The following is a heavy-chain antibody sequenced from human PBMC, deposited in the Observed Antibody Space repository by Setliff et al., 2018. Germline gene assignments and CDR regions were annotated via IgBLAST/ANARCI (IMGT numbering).Heavy chain of an antibody. J-gene: IGHJ4*02. CDR2: IHYRGTT. D-gene: IGHD1-7*01. CDR3: ARTGTYRYFDS. CDR1: GASINSGSNY. Sequence: SVTLSLTCTVSGASINSGSNYWGWIRQPPGKGLEWIGRIHYRGTTYSNASLASRLTLSVDTSKNQFSLKLTSVTASDTAVYYCARTGTYRYFDSWGQGIRVTVS. V-gene: IGHV4-39*01.